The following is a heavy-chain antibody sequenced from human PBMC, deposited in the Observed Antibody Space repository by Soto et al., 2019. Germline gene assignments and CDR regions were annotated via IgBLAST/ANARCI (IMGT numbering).Heavy chain of an antibody. D-gene: IGHD2-15*01. CDR3: ARPDQTYCSGGSCYSGIFDY. V-gene: IGHV1-69*13. J-gene: IGHJ4*02. Sequence: SVKVSCKASGGTFSSYAISWVRQAPGQGLEWMGGIIPIFGTANYAQKFQGRVTITADESTSTAYMELSSLRSEDTAVYYCARPDQTYCSGGSCYSGIFDYWGQGTLVTVSS. CDR2: IIPIFGTA. CDR1: GGTFSSYA.